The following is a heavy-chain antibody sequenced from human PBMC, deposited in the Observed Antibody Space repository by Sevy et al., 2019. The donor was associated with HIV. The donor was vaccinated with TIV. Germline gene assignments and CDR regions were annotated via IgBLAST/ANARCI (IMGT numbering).Heavy chain of an antibody. CDR3: ARLAYCGGDCYSEGFDP. Sequence: SDTLSLTCTVSGGSISSGGYYWSWIRQHPGKGLEWIGYIYYSGSTYYNPSLKSRVTISVDTSKNQFSLKLSSVTAADTAVYYCARLAYCGGDCYSEGFDPWGQGTLVTVSS. CDR1: GGSISSGGYY. D-gene: IGHD2-21*02. J-gene: IGHJ5*02. CDR2: IYYSGST. V-gene: IGHV4-31*03.